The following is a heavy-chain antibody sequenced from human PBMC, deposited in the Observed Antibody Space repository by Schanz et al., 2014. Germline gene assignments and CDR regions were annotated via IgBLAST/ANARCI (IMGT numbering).Heavy chain of an antibody. CDR2: INSVGSNT. D-gene: IGHD4-17*01. V-gene: IGHV3-74*02. J-gene: IGHJ3*02. Sequence: EVQLLESGGGLVEPGGSLRLSCLASGFAFSSYGMNWLRQAPGKGLEWVARINSVGSNTDYADSVTGRFTISRDNAKNTLYLQMNTLRAEDTAVYYCARKMKLGVYGGKGHDSLDIWGQGTMXTVSP. CDR3: ARKMKLGVYGGKGHDSLDI. CDR1: GFAFSSYG.